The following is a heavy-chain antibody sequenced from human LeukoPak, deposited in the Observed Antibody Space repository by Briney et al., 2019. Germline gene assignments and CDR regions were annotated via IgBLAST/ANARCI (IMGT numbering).Heavy chain of an antibody. V-gene: IGHV4-4*07. CDR2: IYTSGST. Sequence: PSENLSLNGTVSGGSISSYYWSWLRQPAGKGLEWIGRIYTSGSTNYNPSLKSRVTMSVDTSKNQFSLKLSSVTAADTAVYYCARDRRGYSYGDWYFDLWGRGTLVTVSS. CDR3: ARDRRGYSYGDWYFDL. D-gene: IGHD5-18*01. J-gene: IGHJ2*01. CDR1: GGSISSYY.